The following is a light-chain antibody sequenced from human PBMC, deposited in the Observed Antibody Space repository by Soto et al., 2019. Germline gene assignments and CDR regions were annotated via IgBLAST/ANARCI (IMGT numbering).Light chain of an antibody. CDR3: QSYDDTTVI. J-gene: IGLJ2*01. V-gene: IGLV6-57*04. Sequence: NFMLTQPHSVSASPGKTVTISCTRSSGNIASNYVQWCQQRPGSAPTSVIYDNNQRPSGVPDRFSGSIDSSSNSASLTISGLQTEDEADYYCQSYDDTTVIFGGGTKVTVL. CDR1: SGNIASNY. CDR2: DNN.